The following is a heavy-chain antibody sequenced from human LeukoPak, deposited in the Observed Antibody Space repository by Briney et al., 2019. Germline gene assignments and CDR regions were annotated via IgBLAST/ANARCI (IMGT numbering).Heavy chain of an antibody. J-gene: IGHJ3*01. D-gene: IGHD1-26*01. V-gene: IGHV1-18*04. CDR1: GYTFISYG. Sequence: EASVNVSCKASGYTFISYGITWVRQAPGQGLEWMGWISGDNGNTNYAQSLQDRVTMTTDTSTSTAYMELGSLRSDDTAVYYCARWTRYSGTYYDAFDFWGQGTLVTVSS. CDR3: ARWTRYSGTYYDAFDF. CDR2: ISGDNGNT.